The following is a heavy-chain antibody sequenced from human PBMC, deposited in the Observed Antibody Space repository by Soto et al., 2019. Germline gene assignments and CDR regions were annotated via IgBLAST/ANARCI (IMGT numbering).Heavy chain of an antibody. Sequence: ASVKVSCKTSGYTFSSIVISWVRQAPGQGLEWMGWISPHKDDTYYAQRLQGRVTMTTDTSANTAYMELRSLRSDDTAVYFCARDLDGSWSYFTNYWGPGTLVTVSS. CDR3: ARDLDGSWSYFTNY. CDR1: GYTFSSIV. CDR2: ISPHKDDT. D-gene: IGHD3-10*01. J-gene: IGHJ4*02. V-gene: IGHV1-18*01.